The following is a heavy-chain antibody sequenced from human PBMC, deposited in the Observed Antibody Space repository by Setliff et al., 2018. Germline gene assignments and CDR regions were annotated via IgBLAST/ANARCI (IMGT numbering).Heavy chain of an antibody. CDR3: ARLPDGSPADY. Sequence: SETLSLTCAVSRASITSTTYYWGWIRQPPGKGLEWIATMYYSGDTYYSPSLKSRLTISVDTSKNQFSLKLTSVTAADTAVYYCARLPDGSPADYWGQGTLVTVSS. J-gene: IGHJ4*02. V-gene: IGHV4-39*01. D-gene: IGHD1-26*01. CDR2: MYYSGDT. CDR1: RASITSTTYY.